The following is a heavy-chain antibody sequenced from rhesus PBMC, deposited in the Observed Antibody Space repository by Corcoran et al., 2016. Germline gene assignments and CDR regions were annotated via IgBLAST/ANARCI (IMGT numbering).Heavy chain of an antibody. CDR1: GGSISSNY. Sequence: QVQLQESGPGLVKPLETLSLTCAVSGGSISSNYWSWIRQPPGKGLEWIGDIYGSGSSTNSNPSLKSRVTLSVDTSKNQFSLKLSSVTAADTAVYYCARDRPLGGARFDVWGAGVLVTVSS. CDR2: IYGSGSST. J-gene: IGHJ5-1*01. V-gene: IGHV4S11*01. CDR3: ARDRPLGGARFDV.